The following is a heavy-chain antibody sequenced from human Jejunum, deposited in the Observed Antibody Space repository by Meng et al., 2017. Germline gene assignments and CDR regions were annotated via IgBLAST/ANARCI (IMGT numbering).Heavy chain of an antibody. CDR1: GGSISDSNG. CDR2: IYHTGST. D-gene: IGHD1-26*01. J-gene: IGHJ4*02. V-gene: IGHV4-4*02. CDR3: ARSPYSGSALPFFDY. Sequence: QERLQGSGPGLVKPSQTLSLTCTVSGGSISDSNGWSWVRQPPGKGLEWIGEIYHTGSTNYNPSLKGRVTMSLDKSKNQFFLDLTSVTAADTAVYYCARSPYSGSALPFFDYWGQGSLVTVSS.